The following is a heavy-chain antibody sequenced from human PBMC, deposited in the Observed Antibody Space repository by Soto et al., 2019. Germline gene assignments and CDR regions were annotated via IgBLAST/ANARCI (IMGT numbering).Heavy chain of an antibody. Sequence: PSETLSLTCTPSGVSVSSYYWSWILQPAGKGLEWIGQIHYSGSPTYNPSLRSRVTISLDTSKNQFSLKLSSVTAADTAVYHCASQNGGVVCFDPWGQGTLVTVS. J-gene: IGHJ5*02. V-gene: IGHV4-59*08. CDR2: IHYSGSP. CDR3: ASQNGGVVCFDP. CDR1: GVSVSSYY. D-gene: IGHD3-16*01.